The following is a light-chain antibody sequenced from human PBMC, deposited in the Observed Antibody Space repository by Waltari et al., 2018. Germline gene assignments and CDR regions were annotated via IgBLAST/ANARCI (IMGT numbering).Light chain of an antibody. J-gene: IGLJ2*01. CDR3: SSYGGTNNFVL. V-gene: IGLV2-8*01. Sequence: QSALTQPPSASGSPRQSIPLSCTATSSDVGADTFVSWYQQYPGRAPKVLIYEVTQRPSGVPDRFSGSKSGNTASLTVSGLQAEDEADYYCSSYGGTNNFVLFGGGTKLTVL. CDR2: EVT. CDR1: SSDVGADTF.